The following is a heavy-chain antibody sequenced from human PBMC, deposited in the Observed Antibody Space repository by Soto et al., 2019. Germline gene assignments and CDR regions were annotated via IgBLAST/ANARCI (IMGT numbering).Heavy chain of an antibody. CDR3: ARGSMVVVPAALKFDP. J-gene: IGHJ5*02. D-gene: IGHD2-2*01. Sequence: GGSLRLSLAASPFTFSSYSLNLVLHSPWKWLEWVSSISSSSRYICYADSVKGRFTISRDNAKNSLYLQMNSLRAEDTAVYYGARGSMVVVPAALKFDPWGQGTLVTVSS. CDR2: ISSSSRYI. CDR1: PFTFSSYS. V-gene: IGHV3-21*01.